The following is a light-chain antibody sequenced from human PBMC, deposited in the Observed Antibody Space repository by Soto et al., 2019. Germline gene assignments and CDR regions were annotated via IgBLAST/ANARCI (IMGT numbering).Light chain of an antibody. Sequence: QSALTQPAAVSGSPGQSITLSCIGTSSDIGDYDYVSWYQRHPGRAPQLIIFDVNNRPSGVSNRFSGSKSGNTASLTISGLLAEDEADYYCTSYSSGSTHVVFGGGTKVTVL. CDR2: DVN. J-gene: IGLJ2*01. V-gene: IGLV2-14*01. CDR1: SSDIGDYDY. CDR3: TSYSSGSTHVV.